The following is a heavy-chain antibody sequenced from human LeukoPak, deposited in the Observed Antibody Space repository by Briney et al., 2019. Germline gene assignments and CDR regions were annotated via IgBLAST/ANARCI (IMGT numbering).Heavy chain of an antibody. Sequence: SETLSLTCTVSGGSISSSSYYWGWIRQPPGKGLEWIGNIYYSGSTYYNPSLKSRVTISVDTSKNQFSLKLSSVTAADTAVYYCARGPPPDFDCWGQGTLVTVSS. CDR1: GGSISSSSYY. V-gene: IGHV4-39*07. J-gene: IGHJ4*02. CDR2: IYYSGST. CDR3: ARGPPPDFDC.